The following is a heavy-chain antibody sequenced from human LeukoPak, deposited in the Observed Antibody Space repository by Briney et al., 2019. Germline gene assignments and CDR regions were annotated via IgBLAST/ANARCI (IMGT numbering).Heavy chain of an antibody. CDR1: GYSFTSYW. D-gene: IGHD2-21*02. CDR2: IYPGDSDT. CDR3: AVAYCGGDCYSGYYYGMDV. Sequence: GESLKISCKGSGYSFTSYWIGWVRQMPGKGLEWMGIIYPGDSDTRYSLSFQGQVTISADKSISTAYLQWSSLKASDTAMYYCAVAYCGGDCYSGYYYGMDVWGQGTTVTVSS. J-gene: IGHJ6*02. V-gene: IGHV5-51*01.